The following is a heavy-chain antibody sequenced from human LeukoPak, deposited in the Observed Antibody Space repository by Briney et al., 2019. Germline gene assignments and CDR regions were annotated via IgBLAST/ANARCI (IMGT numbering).Heavy chain of an antibody. CDR2: IYSGGST. CDR1: GFTVSSNY. V-gene: IGHV3-66*01. Sequence: GGSLRLSCAASGFTVSSNYMNWVRQAPGKGLEWVSVIYSGGSTYYADSVRGRFTISRDDSKNMLYLQMNSLRAEDTAVYYCASRGSNGWYQGGFDYWGQGTLVTVSS. J-gene: IGHJ4*02. D-gene: IGHD6-19*01. CDR3: ASRGSNGWYQGGFDY.